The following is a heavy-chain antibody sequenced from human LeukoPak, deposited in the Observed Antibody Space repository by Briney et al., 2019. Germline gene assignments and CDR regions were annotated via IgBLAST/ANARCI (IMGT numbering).Heavy chain of an antibody. CDR2: IRSKANSYAT. Sequence: GGSLRLSCAAAGFTFSGSAMHWVRQASGKGLEWVGRIRSKANSYATAYAASVKGRFTISRDDSKNTAYLQMNSLKTEDTSVYYCTRTVLGDYAYWGQGTLVTVSS. CDR3: TRTVLGDYAY. J-gene: IGHJ4*02. D-gene: IGHD4-17*01. V-gene: IGHV3-73*01. CDR1: GFTFSGSA.